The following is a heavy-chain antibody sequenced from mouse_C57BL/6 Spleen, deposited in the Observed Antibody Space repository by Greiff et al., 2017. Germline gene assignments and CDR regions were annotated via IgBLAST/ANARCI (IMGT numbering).Heavy chain of an antibody. CDR1: GFSLTSYG. V-gene: IGHV2-5*01. CDR3: AKITTVVAPYAMDY. J-gene: IGHJ4*01. D-gene: IGHD1-1*01. CDR2: IWRGGST. Sequence: QVQLQQSGPGLVQPSQSLSITCTVSGFSLTSYGVHWVRQSPGKGLEWLGVIWRGGSTDYNAAVMSRLSITKDNSKSQVFFKMNSLQADDTAIYYCAKITTVVAPYAMDYWGQGTSVTVSS.